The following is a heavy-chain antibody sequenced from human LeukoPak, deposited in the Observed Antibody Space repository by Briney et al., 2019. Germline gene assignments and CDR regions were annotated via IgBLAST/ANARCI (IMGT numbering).Heavy chain of an antibody. D-gene: IGHD2-2*01. V-gene: IGHV4-34*01. CDR1: GGSFSGYY. CDR3: ATGARDIVVVPAAKPWFDP. CDR2: INHSGST. Sequence: SETLSLTCAVYGGSFSGYYWSWIRQPPGKGLEWIGEINHSGSTNYNPSLKSRVTISVDTSKNQFSLKLSSVTAADTAVYYCATGARDIVVVPAAKPWFDPWGQGTLVTVSS. J-gene: IGHJ5*02.